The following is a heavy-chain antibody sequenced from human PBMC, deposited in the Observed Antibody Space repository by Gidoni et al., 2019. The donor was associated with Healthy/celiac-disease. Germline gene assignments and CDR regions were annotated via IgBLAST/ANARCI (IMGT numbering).Heavy chain of an antibody. CDR3: AREGGGSSTSWDDY. Sequence: EVQLVESGGGLVQPGGSRRLTGAASGCTVSRYCMNWVRKAPGKGMELVSYIISSSSTIYYADSVKGRFTISRDNAKNSLYLQMNSLRDEDTAVYYCAREGGGSSTSWDDYWGQGTLVTVSS. D-gene: IGHD2-2*01. CDR1: GCTVSRYC. V-gene: IGHV3-48*02. CDR2: IISSSSTI. J-gene: IGHJ4*02.